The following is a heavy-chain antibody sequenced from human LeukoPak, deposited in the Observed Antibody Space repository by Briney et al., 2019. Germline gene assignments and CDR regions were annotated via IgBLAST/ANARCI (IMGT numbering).Heavy chain of an antibody. V-gene: IGHV1-24*01. Sequence: ASVKVSCKVSGYTLTELSMHWVRQAPGKGLEWMGGFDPEDGETIYAQKFQGRVTITTDESTSTAYMELSSLRSEDTAVYYCARVPNWPRGWFDPWGQGTLVTVSS. CDR3: ARVPNWPRGWFDP. CDR2: FDPEDGET. D-gene: IGHD7-27*01. J-gene: IGHJ5*02. CDR1: GYTLTELS.